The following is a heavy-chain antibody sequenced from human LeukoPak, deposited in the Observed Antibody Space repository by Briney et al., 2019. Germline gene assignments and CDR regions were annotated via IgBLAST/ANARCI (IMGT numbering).Heavy chain of an antibody. CDR3: ARQSRYCSGGSCWAFDI. V-gene: IGHV4-59*08. CDR2: IYYSGST. J-gene: IGHJ3*02. D-gene: IGHD2-15*01. Sequence: SETLSLTCTVSGGSISSYYWSWIRQPPGKGLEWIGYIYYSGSTNYNPSPKSRVTISVDTSKNQFSLKLSSVTAADTAVYYCARQSRYCSGGSCWAFDIWGQGTMVTVSS. CDR1: GGSISSYY.